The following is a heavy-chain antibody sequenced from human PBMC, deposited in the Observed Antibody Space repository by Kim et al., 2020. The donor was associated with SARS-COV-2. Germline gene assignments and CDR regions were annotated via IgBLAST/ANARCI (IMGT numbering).Heavy chain of an antibody. CDR1: GFTFSSYS. V-gene: IGHV3-21*01. CDR2: ISSSSTYI. J-gene: IGHJ4*02. D-gene: IGHD2-8*01. CDR3: ARADTNGAYYFDY. Sequence: GGSLRLSCAASGFTFSSYSINWVRQAPGKGLEWVSSISSSSTYIYYADSVQGRFTISRDNAKNSASLHMNSLRAEDTAVYYCARADTNGAYYFDYWGQGTLVTVSS.